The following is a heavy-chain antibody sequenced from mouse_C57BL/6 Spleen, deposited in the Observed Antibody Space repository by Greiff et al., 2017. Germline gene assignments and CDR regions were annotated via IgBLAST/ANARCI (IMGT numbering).Heavy chain of an antibody. Sequence: DVQLVESGGDLVKPGGSLKLSCAASGFTFSSYGMSWVRQTPDKRLEWVATISSGGSYTYYPDSVKGRFTISRDNAKNTLYLQMSSLKSEDTAMYYCARQDSNFFDYWGQGTTLTVSS. J-gene: IGHJ2*01. CDR2: ISSGGSYT. CDR1: GFTFSSYG. D-gene: IGHD2-5*01. CDR3: ARQDSNFFDY. V-gene: IGHV5-6*01.